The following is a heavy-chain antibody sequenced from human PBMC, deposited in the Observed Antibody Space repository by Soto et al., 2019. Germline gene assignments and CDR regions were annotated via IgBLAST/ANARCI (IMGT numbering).Heavy chain of an antibody. V-gene: IGHV3-23*01. CDR3: AKDAPFTYDSAWCK. J-gene: IGHJ4*02. D-gene: IGHD6-19*01. Sequence: GGSLRLSCAASGFTFSSYAMSWVRQAPGKGLEWVSAIRASGDPTYYADSVRGRFTISRDNSKSTLYLQMSSLRVDDTAVYYCAKDAPFTYDSAWCKWGQGTLVTVSS. CDR1: GFTFSSYA. CDR2: IRASGDPT.